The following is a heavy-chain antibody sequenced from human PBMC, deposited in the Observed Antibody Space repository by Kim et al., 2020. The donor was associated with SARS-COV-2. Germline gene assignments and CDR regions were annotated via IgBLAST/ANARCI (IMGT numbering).Heavy chain of an antibody. Sequence: SETLSLTCAVYGETFTNYHWSWIRQSPGKGLEWIGEFIHGRSTNYNPSLGSRVTISVDSSKNQFSLKLTSVTAADTAVYFCPRGPGNNLSSPPRIDY. D-gene: IGHD1-1*01. CDR3: PRGPGNNLSSPPRIDY. J-gene: IGHJ4*01. V-gene: IGHV4-34*12. CDR1: GETFTNYH. CDR2: FIHGRST.